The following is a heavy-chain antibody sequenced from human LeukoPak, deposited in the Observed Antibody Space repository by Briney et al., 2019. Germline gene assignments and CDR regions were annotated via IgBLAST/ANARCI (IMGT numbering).Heavy chain of an antibody. CDR2: IYHSGSS. V-gene: IGHV4-4*02. J-gene: IGHJ4*02. CDR1: GGSISSSNW. D-gene: IGHD6-13*01. CDR3: ARESIAAAGFFDY. Sequence: SETLSLTCAVSGGSISSSNWWSWVRQPPGKGLEWIGEIYHSGSSNYNPSLKSRVTISVDKSKNQFSLKLNSVTAADMAVYYCARESIAAAGFFDYWGQGTLVTVSS.